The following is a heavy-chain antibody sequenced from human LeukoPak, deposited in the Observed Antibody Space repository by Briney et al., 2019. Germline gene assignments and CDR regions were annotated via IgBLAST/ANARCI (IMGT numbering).Heavy chain of an antibody. CDR3: ARLDGWCLDFDS. D-gene: IGHD2-8*02. Sequence: SETLSLTCSVSGASINSRAYSWGWLRQSPEKGLEWVGSIEFSGNTYYNPSVQSRVAISLDTSSNQFSLNLTSVTAADTAAYFCARLDGWCLDFDSWGQGTLVVVSS. CDR1: GASINSRAYS. CDR2: IEFSGNT. V-gene: IGHV4-39*01. J-gene: IGHJ4*02.